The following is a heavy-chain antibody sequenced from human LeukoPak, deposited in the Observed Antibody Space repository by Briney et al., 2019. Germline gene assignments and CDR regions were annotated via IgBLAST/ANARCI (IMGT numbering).Heavy chain of an antibody. V-gene: IGHV3-23*01. D-gene: IGHD6-13*01. CDR2: ISGSGGST. CDR3: AKRSSWYGYPDY. Sequence: GGSLRLSCAASGFTFSSYAMSWVRQPPGKGLEWVSVISGSGGSTYYADSVKGRFTISRDNSKNTLYLQMNSLRAEDTAVYYCAKRSSWYGYPDYWGQGTLVTVSS. CDR1: GFTFSSYA. J-gene: IGHJ4*02.